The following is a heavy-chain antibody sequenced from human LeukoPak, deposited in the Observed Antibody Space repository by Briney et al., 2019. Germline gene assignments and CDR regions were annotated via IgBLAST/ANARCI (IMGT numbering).Heavy chain of an antibody. CDR3: AKGPRDAAKSNWYFDL. V-gene: IGHV3-9*01. J-gene: IGHJ2*01. CDR1: GFTFDDYA. Sequence: GGSLRLSCTASGFTFDDYAMHWVRQAPGKGLEWVSGISWNSGSIGYADSVKGRFTISRDNAKNSLYLQMNSLRAEDTALYYCAKGPRDAAKSNWYFDLWGRGTLVTVSS. D-gene: IGHD2-2*01. CDR2: ISWNSGSI.